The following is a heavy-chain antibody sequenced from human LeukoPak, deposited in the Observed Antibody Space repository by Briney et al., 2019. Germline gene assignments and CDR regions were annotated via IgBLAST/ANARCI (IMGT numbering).Heavy chain of an antibody. Sequence: GASLKVFCKASGYTFSGYFIHWVRQAAGQGLEWMGRINANSGGTEYAQNFQGRVTMTRDTSISTASMELSRLTSDDAAVYYCARDLSSTSNWELDSWGQGTLVSVSS. CDR2: INANSGGT. J-gene: IGHJ4*02. CDR3: ARDLSSTSNWELDS. D-gene: IGHD7-27*01. V-gene: IGHV1-2*06. CDR1: GYTFSGYF.